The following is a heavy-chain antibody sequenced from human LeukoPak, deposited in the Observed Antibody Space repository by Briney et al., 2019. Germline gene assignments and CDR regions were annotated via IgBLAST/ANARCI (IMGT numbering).Heavy chain of an antibody. Sequence: GGSLRLSCAASGFTFSSYEMNWVRQAPGKGLEWVSYISSGGSTIYYADSVKDRFTISRDNAKNSLYLQMNSLRDEDTAVYYCARAPYYYDSSGYPPNFDYWGQGTLVTVSS. CDR1: GFTFSSYE. D-gene: IGHD3-22*01. V-gene: IGHV3-48*03. CDR2: ISSGGSTI. CDR3: ARAPYYYDSSGYPPNFDY. J-gene: IGHJ4*02.